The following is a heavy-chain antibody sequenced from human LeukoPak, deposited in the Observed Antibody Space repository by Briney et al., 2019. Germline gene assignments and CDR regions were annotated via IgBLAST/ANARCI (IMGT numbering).Heavy chain of an antibody. V-gene: IGHV3-11*05. Sequence: GGSLRLFWAASGFNFSDYYMSWIRQAPGKGLEWVSYISSSSSYTNYADSVKGRFTISRDNAKNSLYLQMNSLRAEDTAVYYCARGFLSHWFDPWGQGTLVTVSS. CDR1: GFNFSDYY. CDR2: ISSSSSYT. CDR3: ARGFLSHWFDP. J-gene: IGHJ5*02.